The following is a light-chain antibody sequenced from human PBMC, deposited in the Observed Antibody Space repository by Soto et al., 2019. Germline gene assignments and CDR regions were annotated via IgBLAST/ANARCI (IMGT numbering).Light chain of an antibody. V-gene: IGLV2-14*03. J-gene: IGLJ2*01. CDR3: TSYASGSSHLV. Sequence: QSALTQPASVAGSPGPSITLSCTGTSSDIGGYDYVSWYQRHPRKAPKLIIYDVNNRPLGVSYRFSGSKSGNTAALTISGLPAEYEAEYYCTSYASGSSHLVFGGASKLTVL. CDR1: SSDIGGYDY. CDR2: DVN.